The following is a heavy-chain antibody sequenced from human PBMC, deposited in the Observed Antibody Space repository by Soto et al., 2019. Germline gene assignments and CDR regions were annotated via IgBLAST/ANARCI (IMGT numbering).Heavy chain of an antibody. J-gene: IGHJ6*02. D-gene: IGHD2-15*01. CDR1: GGTFSSYA. Sequence: QVQLVQSGAEVKKPGSSVKVSCKASGGTFSSYAISWVRQAPGQGLEWMGGIIPIFGTANYAQKFQGRVTITAYESTSTAYMELSSLRSEDTAVYYCARDVRCSGGSCYPYYGMDVWGQGTTVTVSS. CDR3: ARDVRCSGGSCYPYYGMDV. V-gene: IGHV1-69*01. CDR2: IIPIFGTA.